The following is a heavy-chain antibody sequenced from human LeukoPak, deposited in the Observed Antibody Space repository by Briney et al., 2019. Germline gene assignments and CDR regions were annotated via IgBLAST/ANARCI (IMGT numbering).Heavy chain of an antibody. CDR2: IDSGGET. CDR3: AKGNFGGLFDP. Sequence: GGSLRLSCAASGFIVSTNYMSWVRQAPGKGLEWVSVIDSGGETYYADSVKGRFTISRDNSKTTLFLQMNSLRAEDTAVYYCAKGNFGGLFDPWGQGTLVTVSS. V-gene: IGHV3-53*01. CDR1: GFIVSTNY. D-gene: IGHD4-23*01. J-gene: IGHJ5*02.